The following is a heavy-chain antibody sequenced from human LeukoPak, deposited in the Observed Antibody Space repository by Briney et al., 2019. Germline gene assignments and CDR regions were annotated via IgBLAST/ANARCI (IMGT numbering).Heavy chain of an antibody. J-gene: IGHJ4*02. CDR1: GFSFTSFA. CDR2: VIGSGGRT. CDR3: ARDPGGSLDY. V-gene: IGHV3-23*01. Sequence: GGSLRLSCAASGFSFTSFAMSWVRQAPGKGLEWVSPVIGSGGRTNYADSVKGRFTISRDNSKNTLSLQMTSLRTEDTAVYYCARDPGGSLDYWGQGTLVTVSS. D-gene: IGHD1-26*01.